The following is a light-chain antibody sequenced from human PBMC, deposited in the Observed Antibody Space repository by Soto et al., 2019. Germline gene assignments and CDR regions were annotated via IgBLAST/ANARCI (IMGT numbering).Light chain of an antibody. V-gene: IGKV3-15*01. CDR1: QSVSSN. Sequence: EIVMTQSPATLSVSPGERATLSRRASQSVSSNLAWYQQKPGQAPRLLIYGASTRATGIPARFSDSGSGTEFTLTISSLQSEDFAVYYCQQYNNWPPWTFGQGTKVDIK. CDR2: GAS. CDR3: QQYNNWPPWT. J-gene: IGKJ1*01.